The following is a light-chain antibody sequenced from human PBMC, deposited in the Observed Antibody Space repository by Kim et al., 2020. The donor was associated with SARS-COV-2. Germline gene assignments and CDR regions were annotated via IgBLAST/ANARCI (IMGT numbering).Light chain of an antibody. CDR1: QSRLHSDGKTY. J-gene: IGKJ1*01. V-gene: IGKV2D-29*01. CDR2: EVS. CDR3: MQSIQLPWT. Sequence: PSSISCKSRQSRLHSDGKTYLYGDLQKPGQPPQLQFYEVSNRFSGVPDRFSGSGSGTDFTWKISRVEAEDVGVYYCMQSIQLPWTFGQGTKVDIK.